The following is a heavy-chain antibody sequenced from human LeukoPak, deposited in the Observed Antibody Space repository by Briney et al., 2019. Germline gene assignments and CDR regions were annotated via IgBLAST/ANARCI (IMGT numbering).Heavy chain of an antibody. CDR3: ARGLRAPRGRLFQH. J-gene: IGHJ1*01. D-gene: IGHD2/OR15-2a*01. Sequence: PSETLSLTCAVYGGSFSGYYWSWIRQPPGKGLEWIGEINHSGSTNYNPSLKSRVTISVDTPTNQFSLKLSSVTAADTAVYYCARGLRAPRGRLFQHWGQGTLVTVSS. CDR2: INHSGST. CDR1: GGSFSGYY. V-gene: IGHV4-34*01.